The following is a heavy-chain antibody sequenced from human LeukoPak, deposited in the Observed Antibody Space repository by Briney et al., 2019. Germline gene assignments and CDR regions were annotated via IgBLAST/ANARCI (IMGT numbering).Heavy chain of an antibody. CDR3: AREGAYCSGGSCYSGNDY. CDR1: GGTFSSYA. CDR2: IIPILGIA. D-gene: IGHD2-15*01. Sequence: ASVKVSCKASGGTFSSYAISWVRQAPGQGLEWMGRIIPILGIANYAQKFQGRVTITADKSTSTAYMELSSLRSEDTAVYYCAREGAYCSGGSCYSGNDYWGQGTLVTVSS. V-gene: IGHV1-69*04. J-gene: IGHJ4*02.